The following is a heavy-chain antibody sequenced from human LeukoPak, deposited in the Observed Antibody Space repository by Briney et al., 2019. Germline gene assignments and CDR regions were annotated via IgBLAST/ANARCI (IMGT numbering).Heavy chain of an antibody. D-gene: IGHD6-13*01. CDR2: ISYDGSNK. CDR3: AREGGNGSSSWYIDY. V-gene: IGHV3-30*04. Sequence: GGSLRLSCAVSGFTFSSYAMHWVRQAPGKGLEWVAVISYDGSNKYYADSVKGRFTISRDNSKNTLYLQMNSLRAEDTAVYYCAREGGNGSSSWYIDYWGQGTLVTVSS. J-gene: IGHJ4*02. CDR1: GFTFSSYA.